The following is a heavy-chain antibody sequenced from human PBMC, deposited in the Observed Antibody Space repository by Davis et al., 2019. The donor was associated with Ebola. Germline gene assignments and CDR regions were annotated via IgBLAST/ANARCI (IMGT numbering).Heavy chain of an antibody. CDR1: RFTFSSYA. CDR3: ARPSWGPYYYYGMDV. D-gene: IGHD7-27*01. J-gene: IGHJ6*04. Sequence: GESLKISCAASRFTFSSYAMHWVRQAPGKGLEWVAVISYDGSNKYYADSVKGRFTISRDNSKNTLYLQMSSLRAEDTAVYYCARPSWGPYYYYGMDVWGKGTTVTVSS. V-gene: IGHV3-30-3*01. CDR2: ISYDGSNK.